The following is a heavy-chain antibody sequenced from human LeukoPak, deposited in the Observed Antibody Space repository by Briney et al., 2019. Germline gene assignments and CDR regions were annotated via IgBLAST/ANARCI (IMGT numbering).Heavy chain of an antibody. CDR1: GFTFSRYW. Sequence: PGGSLRLSCAASGFTFSRYWMTWVRQAPGKGLEWVANIKEDGSKKNYVDSVKGRFTISRDNAKNSLYLQMNSLRSEDTAVYYCARGPITTRSHFDDWGQGTLVTVSS. J-gene: IGHJ4*02. CDR2: IKEDGSKK. D-gene: IGHD3-22*01. CDR3: ARGPITTRSHFDD. V-gene: IGHV3-7*03.